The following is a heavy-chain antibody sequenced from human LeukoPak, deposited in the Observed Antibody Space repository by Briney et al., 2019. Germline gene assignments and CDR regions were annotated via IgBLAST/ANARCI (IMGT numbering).Heavy chain of an antibody. Sequence: SETLSLTCSVSGDSITSGSYFWSWVRQPAGKGLEWIGRIQASGRTSYNPSLKSRVTISMDASKNQFSLKLSFVTAADTALYYCARGLSSAWEVQGYWGQGTLVTVS. D-gene: IGHD6-6*01. CDR3: ARGLSSAWEVQGY. CDR1: GDSITSGSYF. CDR2: IQASGRT. V-gene: IGHV4-61*02. J-gene: IGHJ4*02.